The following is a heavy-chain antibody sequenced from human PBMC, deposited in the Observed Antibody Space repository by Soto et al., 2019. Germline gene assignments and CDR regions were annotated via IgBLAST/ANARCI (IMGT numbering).Heavy chain of an antibody. J-gene: IGHJ4*02. CDR1: GFTFSHHS. D-gene: IGHD2-15*01. V-gene: IGHV3-64D*06. Sequence: GGSLRLSCSGSGFTFSHHSLYWVRQAPGKGLRYVSTISGNGGNTHHAASVRGRFTIYRDNSKNTVFLQMSGLGVADSAVYYCVKVSGYCTGGSCFSYFDCWGQGALVTVSS. CDR2: ISGNGGNT. CDR3: VKVSGYCTGGSCFSYFDC.